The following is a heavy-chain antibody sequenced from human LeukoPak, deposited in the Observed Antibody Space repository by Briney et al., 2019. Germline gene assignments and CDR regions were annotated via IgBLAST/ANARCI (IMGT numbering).Heavy chain of an antibody. CDR2: TYYRSKWYN. CDR1: GDSVSSNSAA. CDR3: AREIIVVVPAANGFDP. Sequence: LSQTLSLTCAISGDSVSSNSAAWNWIRQSPSRGLEWLGRTYYRSKWYNDYAVSVKGRITINPDTSKNQFSLQLNSVTPEDTAVYYCAREIIVVVPAANGFDPWGQGTLVTVSS. J-gene: IGHJ5*02. V-gene: IGHV6-1*01. D-gene: IGHD2-2*01.